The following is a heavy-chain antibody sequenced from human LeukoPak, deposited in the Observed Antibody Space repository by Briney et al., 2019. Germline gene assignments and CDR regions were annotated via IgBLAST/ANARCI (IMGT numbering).Heavy chain of an antibody. D-gene: IGHD1-26*01. CDR1: GFTFSDYY. CDR2: ISGNGKDI. CDR3: ASGPQIREPAY. Sequence: GGSLRLSCAASGFTFSDYYTGWIRQTSGKGLEWLSYISGNGKDINYRDSAKGRFTISRDNAKKSLYLQMNSLRVEDTAIYYCASGPQIREPAYWGQGALVTVSS. V-gene: IGHV3-11*04. J-gene: IGHJ4*02.